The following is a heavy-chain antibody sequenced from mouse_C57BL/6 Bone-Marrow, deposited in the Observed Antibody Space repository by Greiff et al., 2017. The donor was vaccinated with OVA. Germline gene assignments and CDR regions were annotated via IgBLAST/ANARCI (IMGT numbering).Heavy chain of an antibody. V-gene: IGHV10-3*01. CDR3: VRERRNYDPWYFDV. CDR1: GFTFNTYA. Sequence: EVQLVESGGGLVQPKGSLKLSCAASGFTFNTYAMHWVRQAPGKGLEWVARIRSKSSNYATYYADSVKDRFTISRDDSQSMLYLQMNNLKTEDTAMYYCVRERRNYDPWYFDVWGTGTTVTVSS. CDR2: IRSKSSNYAT. D-gene: IGHD2-4*01. J-gene: IGHJ1*03.